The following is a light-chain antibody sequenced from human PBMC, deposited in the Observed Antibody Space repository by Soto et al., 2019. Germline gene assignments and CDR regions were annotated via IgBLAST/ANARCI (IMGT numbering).Light chain of an antibody. CDR3: SSYTSSSPRYV. V-gene: IGLV2-14*01. CDR2: DVS. Sequence: QFALTQPASVSGSPGQSITISCTGTSSDIGAYNYVSWYQQHPGKAPQLMIYDVSHRPSGISNRFSGSKSGSTASLTISGLQADDEADYYCSSYTSSSPRYVFGTGTKVTVL. CDR1: SSDIGAYNY. J-gene: IGLJ1*01.